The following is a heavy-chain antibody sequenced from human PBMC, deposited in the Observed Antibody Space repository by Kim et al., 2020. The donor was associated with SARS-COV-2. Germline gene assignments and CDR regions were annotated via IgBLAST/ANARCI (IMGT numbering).Heavy chain of an antibody. D-gene: IGHD2-15*01. CDR1: GFTFSSYW. V-gene: IGHV3-74*01. CDR3: AREGVDVVPKQDY. Sequence: GGSLRLSCAASGFTFSSYWMHWVRQAPGKGLVWVSRINSDGSSTSYADSVKGRFTISRDNAKNTLYLQMNSLRAEDTAVYYCAREGVDVVPKQDYWGQGTLVTVSS. CDR2: INSDGSST. J-gene: IGHJ4*02.